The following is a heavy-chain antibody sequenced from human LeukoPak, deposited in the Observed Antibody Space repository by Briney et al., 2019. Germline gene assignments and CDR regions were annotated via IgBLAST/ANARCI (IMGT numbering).Heavy chain of an antibody. CDR2: ISYYGIT. CDR3: ARHGGAFGDYYFDY. Sequence: SETLSLTCTVSGGSISRYYWSWIRQPPGKGLEWIGYISYYGITNYNPSLRSRVTISVDTSKNQFSLKLSSVTAADTAVFYCARHGGAFGDYYFDYWGHGTLVTVSS. CDR1: GGSISRYY. J-gene: IGHJ4*01. D-gene: IGHD4-17*01. V-gene: IGHV4-59*08.